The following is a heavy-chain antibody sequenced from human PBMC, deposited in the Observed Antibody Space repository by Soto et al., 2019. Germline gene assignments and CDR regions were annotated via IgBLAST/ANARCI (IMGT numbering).Heavy chain of an antibody. D-gene: IGHD6-19*01. CDR3: SRQHLGIPVASAIDS. CDR2: IRSKAYSYAT. Sequence: EVQLVESGGGLVQPGGSLKLSCATSGFTFSGSDIHWVRQASGKGLEWVGRIRSKAYSYATVYAASVKGRFTISRDDSKNMAYLQMNSLRTEDTAVYYCSRQHLGIPVASAIDSWGQGSLVTVSS. V-gene: IGHV3-73*02. CDR1: GFTFSGSD. J-gene: IGHJ4*02.